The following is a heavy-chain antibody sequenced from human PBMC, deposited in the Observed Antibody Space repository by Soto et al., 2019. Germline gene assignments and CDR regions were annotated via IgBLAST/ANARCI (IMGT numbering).Heavy chain of an antibody. CDR1: GFTVSNNY. CDR3: VKDESINWYSGHFRH. D-gene: IGHD6-13*01. V-gene: IGHV3-53*05. CDR2: IYSGGYT. J-gene: IGHJ1*01. Sequence: GGSLRLSCAVSGFTVSNNYMSWVRQAPGKGLEGVSVIYSGGYTAYGDSVKGRFTISRDNSKNTLYLQMNSLSAEDTAFYYCVKDESINWYSGHFRHWGQGTLVTVSS.